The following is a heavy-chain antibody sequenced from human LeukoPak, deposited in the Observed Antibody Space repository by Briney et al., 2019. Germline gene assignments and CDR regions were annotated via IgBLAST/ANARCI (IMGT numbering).Heavy chain of an antibody. J-gene: IGHJ4*02. CDR3: VRLWDSSGFFGY. V-gene: IGHV3-7*01. Sequence: PGGSLRLSCVASGFTFSNYWMSWVPQAPGKGREWVANIQKDGSERQYVASVEGRFTISRDNAENSLFLQLNSLRVGETAVYYCVRLWDSSGFFGYWGQGALVTVSS. CDR2: IQKDGSER. D-gene: IGHD3-22*01. CDR1: GFTFSNYW.